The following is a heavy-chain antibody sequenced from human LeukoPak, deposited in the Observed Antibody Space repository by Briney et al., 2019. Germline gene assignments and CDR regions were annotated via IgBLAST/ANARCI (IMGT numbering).Heavy chain of an antibody. Sequence: SVKVYCKASGGTFSKYTISWVRQRPGQGLEWMGGITPLFGTANYAQKFQGRVTITAGESTSTAYMELSSLRSEDTAVYYCARPRYYDFWSGYPSDNWFDPWGQGTLVTVSS. J-gene: IGHJ5*02. CDR2: ITPLFGTA. V-gene: IGHV1-69*13. CDR3: ARPRYYDFWSGYPSDNWFDP. D-gene: IGHD3-3*01. CDR1: GGTFSKYT.